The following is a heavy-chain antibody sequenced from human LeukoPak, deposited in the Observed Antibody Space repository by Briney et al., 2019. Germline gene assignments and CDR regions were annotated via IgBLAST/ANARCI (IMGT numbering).Heavy chain of an antibody. Sequence: GESLKISCKGSGYSFGNYWIGWVRQMPGKGLEWMGIIYPGDSDTRYGPSFQGQVTISAGKSISTAYLQWSSLKASDSAMYYCARREGGWYLDYWGQGTLVTVSS. V-gene: IGHV5-51*01. CDR1: GYSFGNYW. D-gene: IGHD6-19*01. J-gene: IGHJ4*02. CDR3: ARREGGWYLDY. CDR2: IYPGDSDT.